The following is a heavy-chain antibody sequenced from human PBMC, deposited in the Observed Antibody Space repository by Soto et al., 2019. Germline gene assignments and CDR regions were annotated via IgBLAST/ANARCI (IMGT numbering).Heavy chain of an antibody. CDR2: ISYDGSNK. CDR3: ERDLYGWGYPNYYSYGMDV. D-gene: IGHD3-10*01. V-gene: IGHV3-30-3*01. CDR1: GFTFSSYA. J-gene: IGHJ6*02. Sequence: GESLKISCAASGFTFSSYAMHWVRQAPGKGLEWVAVISYDGSNKYYADSVKGRITISRDNSKNTLYLQMNSLRAEDTAVYYCERDLYGWGYPNYYSYGMDVWGQGTTVSVSS.